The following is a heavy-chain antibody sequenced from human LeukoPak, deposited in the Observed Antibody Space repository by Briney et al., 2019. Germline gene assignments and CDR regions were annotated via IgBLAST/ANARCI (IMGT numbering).Heavy chain of an antibody. D-gene: IGHD2-15*01. CDR1: GGSISSYY. J-gene: IGHJ5*02. V-gene: IGHV4-59*12. Sequence: SSETLSLTCTVSGGSISSYYWSWIRQPPGKGLEWIGYIYYSGSTNYNPSLKSRVTISVDTSKNQFSLKLSSVTAADTAVYYCARTRYCSGGSCYSLDPWGQGTLVTVSS. CDR2: IYYSGST. CDR3: ARTRYCSGGSCYSLDP.